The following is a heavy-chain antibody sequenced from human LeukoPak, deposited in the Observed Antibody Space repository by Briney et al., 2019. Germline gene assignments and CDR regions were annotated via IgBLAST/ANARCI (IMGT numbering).Heavy chain of an antibody. J-gene: IGHJ4*02. CDR3: ARDLYYDILTGQSTIDY. D-gene: IGHD3-9*01. CDR1: GGTFSSYA. V-gene: IGHV1-69*05. Sequence: SVKVSCKASGGTFSSYAISWVRQAPGQGLEWMGGIIPIFGTANYAQKFQGRVTITTDESTSTAYMELSRLRSDDTAVYYCARDLYYDILTGQSTIDYWGQGTLVTVSS. CDR2: IIPIFGTA.